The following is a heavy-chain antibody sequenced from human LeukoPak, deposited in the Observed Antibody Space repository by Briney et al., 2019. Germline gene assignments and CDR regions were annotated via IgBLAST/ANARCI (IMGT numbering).Heavy chain of an antibody. D-gene: IGHD2-21*02. J-gene: IGHJ4*02. Sequence: GGSMSPSCIAAGFSVSKNFMSWARQAPGKGLEWVSAIYIGGSTYYADSVKGRFTISRDNSKNTLYLQMNSLRAEDTAVYFCENDHTTCSSGFDSWGQGVMVTVSS. CDR2: IYIGGST. V-gene: IGHV3-53*01. CDR3: ENDHTTCSSGFDS. CDR1: GFSVSKNF.